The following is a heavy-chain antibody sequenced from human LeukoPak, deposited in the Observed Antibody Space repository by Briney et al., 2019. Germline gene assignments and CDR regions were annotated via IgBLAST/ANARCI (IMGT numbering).Heavy chain of an antibody. V-gene: IGHV4-39*07. Sequence: SETLSLTCTVSGGSISSSSYYWGWIRQPPGKGLEWIGSIYYSGSTYYNPSLKSRVTISVDTSKNQFSLKLSSVTAADTAVYYCASLNVDIVAYYYFDYWGQGTLVTVSS. CDR3: ASLNVDIVAYYYFDY. D-gene: IGHD5-12*01. J-gene: IGHJ4*02. CDR2: IYYSGST. CDR1: GGSISSSSYY.